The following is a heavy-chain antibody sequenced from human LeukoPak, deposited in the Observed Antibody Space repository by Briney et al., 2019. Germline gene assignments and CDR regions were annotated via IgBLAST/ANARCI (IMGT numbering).Heavy chain of an antibody. J-gene: IGHJ4*02. V-gene: IGHV3-48*02. D-gene: IGHD3-10*01. CDR2: ISSSSSTI. CDR3: ARDPYGSGSYGDY. CDR1: GFTFSSNT. Sequence: PGGSLRLSRAASGFTFSSNTMNWVRQAPGRGLEWVSYISSSSSTIYYADSVKGRFTISGDNAKNSLYLQMNSLRDEDTAVYYCARDPYGSGSYGDYWGQGALVTVSS.